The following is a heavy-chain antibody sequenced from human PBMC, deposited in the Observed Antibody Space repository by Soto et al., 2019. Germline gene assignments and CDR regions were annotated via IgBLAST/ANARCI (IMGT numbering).Heavy chain of an antibody. Sequence: GSLRLSCAASGFTFSGSAMHWVRQASGKGLEWVGRIRSKTNSYATAYAASVKGRFTISRDDSKNTAYLQMNSLRAEDTAVYYCARDRGYDAFDIWGQGTMVTVSS. D-gene: IGHD5-12*01. CDR2: IRSKTNSYAT. V-gene: IGHV3-73*01. J-gene: IGHJ3*02. CDR3: ARDRGYDAFDI. CDR1: GFTFSGSA.